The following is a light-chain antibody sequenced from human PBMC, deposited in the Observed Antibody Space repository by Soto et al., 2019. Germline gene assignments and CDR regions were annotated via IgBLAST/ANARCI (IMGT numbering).Light chain of an antibody. CDR3: MQGSHWPPIT. CDR1: EIVVHRDGNTY. CDR2: KVS. Sequence: EVVVTQSPLSLPVTLGQASSVSCSCSEIVVHRDGNTYLSWFRQRPGQSPRRLIYKVSNREAGVPDRFSGSGSGTDFTLKISRVEAEDVGLYYCMQGSHWPPITFGQGTRLEV. V-gene: IGKV2-30*02. J-gene: IGKJ5*01.